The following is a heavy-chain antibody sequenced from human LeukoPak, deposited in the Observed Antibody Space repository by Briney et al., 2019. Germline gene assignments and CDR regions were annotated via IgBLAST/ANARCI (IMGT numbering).Heavy chain of an antibody. Sequence: PGGSLRLSCAASGFTFSSYSMNWVRPAPGKGLEWGSYISGSSSTIYYADSVKGRFTISRDNGKNTLYLQMNSLRAEDTAVYYCARDRPRYYYDSSGYYVDYWGQGTLVTVSS. D-gene: IGHD3-22*01. CDR2: ISGSSSTI. V-gene: IGHV3-48*01. CDR3: ARDRPRYYYDSSGYYVDY. J-gene: IGHJ4*02. CDR1: GFTFSSYS.